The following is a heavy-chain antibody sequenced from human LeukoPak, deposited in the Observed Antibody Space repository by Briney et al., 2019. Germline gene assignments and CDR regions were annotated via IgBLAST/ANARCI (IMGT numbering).Heavy chain of an antibody. Sequence: GGSLRLSCAASGFTFSNYAMHWVRQAPGKGLEWVSGITGSGRTTYYADSVKGRFTISRDNSKNSLYLQINSLRAEDTAVYYCAKGLLITILGSLDYWGQGTLVTVSS. D-gene: IGHD3-3*01. CDR1: GFTFSNYA. CDR3: AKGLLITILGSLDY. J-gene: IGHJ4*02. V-gene: IGHV3-23*01. CDR2: ITGSGRTT.